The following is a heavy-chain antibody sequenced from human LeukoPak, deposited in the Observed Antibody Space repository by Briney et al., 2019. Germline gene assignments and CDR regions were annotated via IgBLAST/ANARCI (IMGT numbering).Heavy chain of an antibody. Sequence: SVKVSCKASGGTFSSYAISWVRQAPGQGLEWVGGIIPIFGTANYAQKFQGRVTITTDESTSTAYMELSSLRSEDTAVYYCARLGVWQQLASYYYYYMDVWGKGTTVTVSS. CDR3: ARLGVWQQLASYYYYYMDV. CDR2: IIPIFGTA. J-gene: IGHJ6*03. D-gene: IGHD6-13*01. CDR1: GGTFSSYA. V-gene: IGHV1-69*05.